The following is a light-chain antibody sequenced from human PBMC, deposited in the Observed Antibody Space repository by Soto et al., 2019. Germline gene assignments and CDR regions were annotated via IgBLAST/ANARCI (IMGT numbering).Light chain of an antibody. CDR1: QGIKND. CDR2: AAS. CDR3: LPDYNFPYT. Sequence: AIQMTQSPSSLSASVGDRVTITCRASQGIKNDLGWYQQRPGKGRKLLIYAASSLQSGVPSRFSGSGSGTDFTLTISSLQPEDFATYYCLPDYNFPYTFGQGTKLEIK. V-gene: IGKV1-6*01. J-gene: IGKJ2*01.